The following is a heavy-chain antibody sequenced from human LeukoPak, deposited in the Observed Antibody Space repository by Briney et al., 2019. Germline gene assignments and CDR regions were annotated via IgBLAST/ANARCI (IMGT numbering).Heavy chain of an antibody. V-gene: IGHV3-21*01. CDR1: GYTSSSYS. J-gene: IGHJ4*02. D-gene: IGHD3-22*01. Sequence: GGSLRLYCLASGYTSSSYSINWVRQAPGKGLEWVSSISVRSNYIYYADSVRGRFRISRDDARDSLYLQMNSLRAEDTAVYYCVRLRRNSDTSGFYYYCDFWGQGTLVTVSS. CDR2: ISVRSNYI. CDR3: VRLRRNSDTSGFYYYCDF.